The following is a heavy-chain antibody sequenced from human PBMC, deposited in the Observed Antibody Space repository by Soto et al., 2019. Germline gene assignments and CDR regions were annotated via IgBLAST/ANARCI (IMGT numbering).Heavy chain of an antibody. CDR1: GTSISGA. CDR3: AIDHCSSTSSAWYSYYGMDV. J-gene: IGHJ6*02. V-gene: IGHV1-69*01. D-gene: IGHD2-2*01. CDR2: IIPIFGTA. Sequence: GTSISGAICGLRRDPRQGREGRVGIIPIFGTANYAQNFQGRVTITADESTSTAYMELSSLRAEDTAVYYCAIDHCSSTSSAWYSYYGMDVWGQGTTVTVSS.